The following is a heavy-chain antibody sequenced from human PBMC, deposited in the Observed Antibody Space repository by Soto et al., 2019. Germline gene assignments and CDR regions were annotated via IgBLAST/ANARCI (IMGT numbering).Heavy chain of an antibody. CDR2: IYYSGIT. CDR3: ARQDSGFAPDY. CDR1: GDSISSRTYY. J-gene: IGHJ4*02. V-gene: IGHV4-39*01. Sequence: SETLSLTCSVSGDSISSRTYYWGWIRQPPGKGLDWIGTIYYSGITYKNESLKSRVTISVYTSKNQFSLNLSSMTAADMAVYYCARQDSGFAPDYWGQGILVTVSS. D-gene: IGHD1-26*01.